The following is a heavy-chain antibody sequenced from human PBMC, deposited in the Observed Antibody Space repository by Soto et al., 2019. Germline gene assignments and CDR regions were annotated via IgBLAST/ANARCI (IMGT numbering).Heavy chain of an antibody. J-gene: IGHJ4*02. V-gene: IGHV3-23*01. CDR3: AQDPGYGSFGRCSRVDY. Sequence: EVQLLESGGGLIQPGGSLRLSCAASGFTFNNYAMSWVRQAPGKGLEWVSVISGSGDGTYYADSVKGRFTISRDNSKNTLYLHMNSLKLEDTAVYYCAQDPGYGSFGRCSRVDYWGQGTLVTVSS. CDR2: ISGSGDGT. D-gene: IGHD2-15*01. CDR1: GFTFNNYA.